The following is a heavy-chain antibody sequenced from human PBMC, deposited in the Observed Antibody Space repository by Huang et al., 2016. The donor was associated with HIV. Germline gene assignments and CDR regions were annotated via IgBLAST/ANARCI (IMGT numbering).Heavy chain of an antibody. Sequence: EVQLVESGGGLVQPGGSLRLSCAASGFTFSDYSMNWVRQVPGKGREWGAYISSSSSTIYYADSVKGRFTISRDNAKNSLYLQMNSLRAEDTAVYYCARDQTPYYYDSSGHSDYWGQGTLVTVSS. CDR3: ARDQTPYYYDSSGHSDY. J-gene: IGHJ4*02. V-gene: IGHV3-48*01. D-gene: IGHD3-22*01. CDR1: GFTFSDYS. CDR2: ISSSSSTI.